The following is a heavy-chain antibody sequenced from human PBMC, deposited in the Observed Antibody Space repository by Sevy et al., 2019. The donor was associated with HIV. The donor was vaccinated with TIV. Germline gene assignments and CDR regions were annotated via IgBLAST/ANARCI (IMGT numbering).Heavy chain of an antibody. CDR2: IKYDGSEE. D-gene: IGHD1-1*01. V-gene: IGHV3-7*03. Sequence: GGSLRLSCAASGLTFSYYWMSWVCQAPGKGLEWVANIKYDGSEEYYVDSVKGRFTITRDNAENSLSLQMNSLRAEDTAIYYCATPFTGRFDSWGQGTLVTVSS. J-gene: IGHJ4*02. CDR3: ATPFTGRFDS. CDR1: GLTFSYYW.